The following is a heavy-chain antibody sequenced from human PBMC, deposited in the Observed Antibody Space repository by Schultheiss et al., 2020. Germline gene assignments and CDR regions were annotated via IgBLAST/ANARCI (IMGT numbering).Heavy chain of an antibody. CDR1: GGSFSGYY. D-gene: IGHD6-13*01. J-gene: IGHJ6*02. CDR2: IYHSGST. CDR3: ARGEYSSSWSFGYYYYGMDV. V-gene: IGHV4-34*01. Sequence: SETLSLTCAVYGGSFSGYYWSWIRQPPGKGLEWIGEIYHSGSTNYNPSLKSRVTISVDTSKNQFSLKLSSVTAADTAVYYCARGEYSSSWSFGYYYYGMDVWGEGGTV.